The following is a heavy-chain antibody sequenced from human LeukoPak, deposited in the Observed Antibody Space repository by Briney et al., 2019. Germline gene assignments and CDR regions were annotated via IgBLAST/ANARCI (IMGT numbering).Heavy chain of an antibody. CDR3: AKGAVYYYDSSGYSLY. D-gene: IGHD3-22*01. J-gene: IGHJ4*02. CDR2: ISGSGGST. Sequence: GGSLRLSCAASGFTFSSYAMSWVRQAPGKGLEWVSAISGSGGSTYYADSVKGRFTISRDNSKNTLYLQMNSLRAEDTAVYYCAKGAVYYYDSSGYSLYWGQGTLVTVSS. V-gene: IGHV3-23*01. CDR1: GFTFSSYA.